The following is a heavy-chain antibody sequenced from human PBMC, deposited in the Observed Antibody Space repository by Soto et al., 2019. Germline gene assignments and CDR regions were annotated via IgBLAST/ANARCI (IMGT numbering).Heavy chain of an antibody. V-gene: IGHV1-69*04. D-gene: IGHD2-15*01. CDR3: ARVLGDGGSCCWGGGSDI. Sequence: QVHLVQSGAEVKKPGSSVKVSCKASGGSLNSYTISWVRQAPGQGLEWLGRVIPVLTMTNYAQKFQDRVTISADKSTSTAYRELSSLKSEDTAVYYCARVLGDGGSCCWGGGSDIWGRGTLVIVSS. CDR2: VIPVLTMT. CDR1: GGSLNSYT. J-gene: IGHJ2*01.